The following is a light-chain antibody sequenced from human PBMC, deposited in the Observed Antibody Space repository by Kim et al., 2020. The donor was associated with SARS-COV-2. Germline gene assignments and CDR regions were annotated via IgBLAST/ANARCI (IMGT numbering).Light chain of an antibody. V-gene: IGLV2-14*03. CDR3: SSYTSASTVM. Sequence: QSVVTQPASVSGSPGQSITISCTGTNNDVGGFDFVSWYQQHPGKVPKLIIYDVTNRPSGVSNRFSASKSDNTASLTISGLQAEDEADYYCSSYTSASTVMFGGGTQLTVL. CDR2: DVT. J-gene: IGLJ3*02. CDR1: NNDVGGFDF.